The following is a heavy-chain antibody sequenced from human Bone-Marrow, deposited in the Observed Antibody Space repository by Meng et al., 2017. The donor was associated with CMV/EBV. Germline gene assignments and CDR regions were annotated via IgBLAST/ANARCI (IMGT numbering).Heavy chain of an antibody. Sequence: ASVKVSCKASGYTFTSYYMHWVRQAPGQGLEWMGIINPSGGSTSYAQKFQGRVTMTRDTSTSTVYMELSSLRSEDTAVYYCAREREEGYCSSTSGYYGNWFDPWGQGTLVTVSS. CDR1: GYTFTSYY. D-gene: IGHD2-2*01. CDR2: INPSGGST. J-gene: IGHJ5*02. V-gene: IGHV1-46*01. CDR3: AREREEGYCSSTSGYYGNWFDP.